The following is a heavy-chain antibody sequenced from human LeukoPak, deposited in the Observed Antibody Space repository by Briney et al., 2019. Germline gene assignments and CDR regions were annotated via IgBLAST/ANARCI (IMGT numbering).Heavy chain of an antibody. J-gene: IGHJ4*02. CDR1: GGSISSYY. Sequence: SETLSLTCTVSGGSISSYYWSWIRQPPGKGLEWIGYIYYSGSTNYNPSLKSRVTISVDTSKSQFSLKLSSVTAADTAVYYCARGVVGAIDYWGQGTLVTVSS. CDR3: ARGVVGAIDY. D-gene: IGHD1-26*01. V-gene: IGHV4-59*01. CDR2: IYYSGST.